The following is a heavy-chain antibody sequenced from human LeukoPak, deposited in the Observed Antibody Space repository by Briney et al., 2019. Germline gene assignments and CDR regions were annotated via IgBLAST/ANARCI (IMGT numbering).Heavy chain of an antibody. D-gene: IGHD1-26*01. CDR3: ARDWELGY. CDR1: GYTFTTYY. CDR2: VTPSGGSG. V-gene: IGHV1-46*01. Sequence: GASVKVSCKASGYTFTTYYMHWVRQAPGQGLEWMGLVTPSGGSGSNAQKFQGRVTMTRDTSTSTVYMELSSLRSKDTAVYYCARDWELGYWGQGTLVTVSS. J-gene: IGHJ4*02.